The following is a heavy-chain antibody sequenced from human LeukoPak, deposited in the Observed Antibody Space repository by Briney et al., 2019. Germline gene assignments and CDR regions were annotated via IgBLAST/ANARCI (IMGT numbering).Heavy chain of an antibody. V-gene: IGHV3-66*01. CDR1: GFTVSSNY. Sequence: GGSLRLSCAASGFTVSSNYMYWVRQAPGKGLEWVSVIYGDGSTYYADSVKGRFTISRDNSKNTLYLQMNSLRVEDTAVYYCARSSHYDILTGYSEEDAFDIWGQGTMVTVSS. CDR3: ARSSHYDILTGYSEEDAFDI. J-gene: IGHJ3*02. D-gene: IGHD3-9*01. CDR2: IYGDGST.